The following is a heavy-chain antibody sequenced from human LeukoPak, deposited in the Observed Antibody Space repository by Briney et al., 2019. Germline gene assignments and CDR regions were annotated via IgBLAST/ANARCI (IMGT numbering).Heavy chain of an antibody. V-gene: IGHV1-2*02. Sequence: ASVKVSCKASGYTFTGHYMHWVRQAPGQGLEWMGWINPKSGGTNYAQKFQGRVTMTRDTSISTAYMELSRLRSDDTAVYYCARGGNVNWYFDLWGRGTLVTVSS. D-gene: IGHD4-23*01. CDR1: GYTFTGHY. CDR3: ARGGNVNWYFDL. CDR2: INPKSGGT. J-gene: IGHJ2*01.